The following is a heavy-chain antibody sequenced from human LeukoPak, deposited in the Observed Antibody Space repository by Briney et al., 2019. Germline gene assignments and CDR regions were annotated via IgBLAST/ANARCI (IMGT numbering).Heavy chain of an antibody. Sequence: GGSLRLSCAASGFTFSSCSMNWVRQAPGKGLEWVSSISSSSSYIYYADSVKGRFTISRDNAKNSLYLQMNSLRAEDTAVYYCARLAGTTMGLDYWGQGTLVTVSS. CDR1: GFTFSSCS. D-gene: IGHD1-1*01. J-gene: IGHJ4*02. V-gene: IGHV3-21*01. CDR3: ARLAGTTMGLDY. CDR2: ISSSSSYI.